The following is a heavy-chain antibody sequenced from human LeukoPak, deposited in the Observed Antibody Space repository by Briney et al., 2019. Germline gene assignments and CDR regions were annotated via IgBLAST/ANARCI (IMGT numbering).Heavy chain of an antibody. CDR2: IYYSGST. Sequence: SETLSLTCTVSGGSISSYYWSWIRQPPGKGLEWIGYIYYSGSTNYNPSLKSRVTISVDTSKNQFSLKLSSVTAADTAVYYCARALGGCYGSGSSTFDYWGQGTLVTVSS. V-gene: IGHV4-59*01. CDR3: ARALGGCYGSGSSTFDY. D-gene: IGHD3-10*01. J-gene: IGHJ4*02. CDR1: GGSISSYY.